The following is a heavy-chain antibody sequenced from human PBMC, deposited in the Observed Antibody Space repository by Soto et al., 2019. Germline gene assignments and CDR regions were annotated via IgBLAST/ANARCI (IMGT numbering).Heavy chain of an antibody. Sequence: SETLSLTCTVSGGSISSSSYYWGWIRQPPGKGLEWIGSIYYSGSTYYNPSLKSRVTISVDTSKNQFSLKLSSVTAADTAVYYCASTQTDVLRYFDWFKGYWGQGTLVTVSS. V-gene: IGHV4-39*01. CDR1: GGSISSSSYY. CDR3: ASTQTDVLRYFDWFKGY. CDR2: IYYSGST. J-gene: IGHJ4*02. D-gene: IGHD3-9*01.